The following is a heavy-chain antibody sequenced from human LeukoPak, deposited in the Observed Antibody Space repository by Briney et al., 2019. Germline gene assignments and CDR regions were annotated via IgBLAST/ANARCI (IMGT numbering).Heavy chain of an antibody. CDR1: GFTFSSYS. Sequence: PGGSLRLSCAASGFTFSSYSMNWVRQAPGKGLEWVSSISSSSSYIYYADSVKGRFTISRDNAKNSLYLQMNSLRAEDTAVYYCAREGLYYDILTGYRSFDYWGQGTLSPSPQ. J-gene: IGHJ4*02. CDR2: ISSSSSYI. V-gene: IGHV3-21*01. D-gene: IGHD3-9*01. CDR3: AREGLYYDILTGYRSFDY.